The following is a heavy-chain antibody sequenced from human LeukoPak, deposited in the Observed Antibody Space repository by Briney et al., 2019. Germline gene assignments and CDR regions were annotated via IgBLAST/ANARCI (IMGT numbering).Heavy chain of an antibody. D-gene: IGHD3-22*01. J-gene: IGHJ3*02. CDR1: GFTFSSYG. V-gene: IGHV3-30*02. CDR3: AKDHNYYDSSGPPGAFDI. CDR2: IRYDGSNK. Sequence: PGGSLRLSCAASGFTFSSYGMHWVRQAPGKGLEWVAFIRYDGSNKYYADSVKGRFTISRDNSKNTLYLQMNSLRAEDTAVYYCAKDHNYYDSSGPPGAFDIWGQGTMVTVSS.